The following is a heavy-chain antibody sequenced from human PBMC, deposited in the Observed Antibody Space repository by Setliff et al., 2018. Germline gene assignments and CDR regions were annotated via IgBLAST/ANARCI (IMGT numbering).Heavy chain of an antibody. CDR1: GFTVRSNE. CDR3: ARDGGEY. J-gene: IGHJ4*02. D-gene: IGHD3-16*01. Sequence: GGSLRLSCAASGFTVRSNEMSGVRQAPGKGLDWVSSINGGSTNYADSRKGRFSISRDNAKNSLYLQMNSLRAEDTAGYYCARDGGEYWGQGTLVTVSS. CDR2: INGGST. V-gene: IGHV3-66*01.